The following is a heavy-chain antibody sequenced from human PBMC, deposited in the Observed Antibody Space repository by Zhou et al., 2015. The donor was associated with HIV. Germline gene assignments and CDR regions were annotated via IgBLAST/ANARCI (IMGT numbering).Heavy chain of an antibody. Sequence: QVQLVQPGAEVRKPGASVKVSCKTSGYAFTYYAISWVRQAPGQGLEWMGWINADNGKTNYAQKFQGRVTLTTDRSTRTAYMELRTLRSDDAAIYYCATDDIGGYHSFNYWGQGTLVSVSS. CDR2: INADNGKT. J-gene: IGHJ4*02. V-gene: IGHV1-18*01. CDR1: GYAFTYYA. D-gene: IGHD3-22*01. CDR3: ATDDIGGYHSFNY.